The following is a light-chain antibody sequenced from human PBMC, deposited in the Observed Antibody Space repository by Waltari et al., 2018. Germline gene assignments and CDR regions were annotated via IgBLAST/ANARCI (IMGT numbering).Light chain of an antibody. J-gene: IGKJ1*01. CDR2: AAS. CDR1: QTISNS. V-gene: IGKV1-39*01. Sequence: DIQMTQSPSSLSASVGDRVTITCRASQTISNSLNWYQQKPGKAPKLLIYAASSLQSGVPARFSGSGSETAFTLTISSLQPEDFASYYCQQSYSTPWTFGQGTKVEIK. CDR3: QQSYSTPWT.